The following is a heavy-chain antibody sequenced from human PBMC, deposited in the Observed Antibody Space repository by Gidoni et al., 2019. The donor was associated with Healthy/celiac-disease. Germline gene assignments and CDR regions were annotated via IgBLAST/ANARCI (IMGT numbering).Heavy chain of an antibody. V-gene: IGHV1-2*02. J-gene: IGHJ4*02. CDR1: GYTFTGYY. Sequence: QVQLVQSGAEVKKPGASVKVSCKASGYTFTGYYMHWVRQAPGQGLEWMGWINPNSGGTNYAQKLQGRVPMTRDTSISTAYMELSRLRSDDTAVYYCARDYDSSGYYRYYFDYWGQGTLVTVSS. CDR3: ARDYDSSGYYRYYFDY. D-gene: IGHD3-22*01. CDR2: INPNSGGT.